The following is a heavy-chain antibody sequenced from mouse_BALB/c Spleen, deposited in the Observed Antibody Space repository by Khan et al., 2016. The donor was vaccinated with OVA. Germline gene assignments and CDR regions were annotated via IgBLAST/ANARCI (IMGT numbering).Heavy chain of an antibody. CDR1: GFTFSTYG. CDR3: ARLAYYYDSDGFVY. Sequence: EVQLVESGGDLVKPEGSLKLSCAASGFTFSTYGMSWVRQTPDKRLEWVATISSGGSYTYYPDSVQGRFTISRDNAKNTLYLQMSSLKSEDTAMFYCARLAYYYDSDGFVYWGQGTLVTVSA. V-gene: IGHV5-6*01. CDR2: ISSGGSYT. J-gene: IGHJ3*01. D-gene: IGHD1-1*01.